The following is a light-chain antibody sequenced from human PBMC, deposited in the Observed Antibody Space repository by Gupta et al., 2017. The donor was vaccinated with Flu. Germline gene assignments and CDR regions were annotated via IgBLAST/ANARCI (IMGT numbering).Light chain of an antibody. V-gene: IGKV3-15*01. CDR3: QQYDIWPPLT. J-gene: IGKJ4*01. Sequence: LMTQSPATLSVSPGERLSLSCRASRAIDTRLAWYQQKPGQSPRLLIYEASTRATGVAARFSGSGSGTEFTLIVSTVQSEDSAVYFCQQYDIWPPLTFGGGTKVEI. CDR1: RAIDTR. CDR2: EAS.